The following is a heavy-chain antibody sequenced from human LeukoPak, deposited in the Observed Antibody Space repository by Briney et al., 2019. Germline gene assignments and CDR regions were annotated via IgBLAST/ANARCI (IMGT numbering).Heavy chain of an antibody. CDR3: ARDPNPDSSGYYS. J-gene: IGHJ4*02. V-gene: IGHV3-74*01. CDR1: GFTFSNYW. D-gene: IGHD3-22*01. Sequence: GGSLRLSCAASGFTFSNYWMHWVRQAPGKGLVWVSRINSDGINTSYADSVKGRFTISRDNAKNTLNLQMNSLRAEDTAVYYCARDPNPDSSGYYSWGQGTLVTVSS. CDR2: INSDGINT.